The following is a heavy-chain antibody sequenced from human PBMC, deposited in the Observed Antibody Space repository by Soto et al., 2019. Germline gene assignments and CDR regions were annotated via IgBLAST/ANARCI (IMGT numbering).Heavy chain of an antibody. Sequence: GGSLRLSCAASGFTFSNAWMSWVRQAPGKGLEWVGRIKSKTDGETTEYAAPVKGRFTISRDDSKNTLYLQMNSLKTEDTAVYYCTTDWDYYDSKGGAYWGQGTLVTVSS. CDR3: TTDWDYYDSKGGAY. D-gene: IGHD3-22*01. CDR1: GFTFSNAW. CDR2: IKSKTDGETT. V-gene: IGHV3-15*01. J-gene: IGHJ4*02.